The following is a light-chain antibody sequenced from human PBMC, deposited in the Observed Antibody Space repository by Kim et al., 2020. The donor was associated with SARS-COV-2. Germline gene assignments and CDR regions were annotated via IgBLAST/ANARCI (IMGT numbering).Light chain of an antibody. Sequence: DIVMTQSPDSLAVSLGARATINCKSSQNVLYNSNNKTYLAWFQQKPGQPPKLLIYWASTRESGVPDRFSGSGSGTDFTLTISSLQAEDVAVYYCQQYYSTPWTFGQGTKVDIK. CDR1: QNVLYNSNNKTY. CDR2: WAS. V-gene: IGKV4-1*01. J-gene: IGKJ1*01. CDR3: QQYYSTPWT.